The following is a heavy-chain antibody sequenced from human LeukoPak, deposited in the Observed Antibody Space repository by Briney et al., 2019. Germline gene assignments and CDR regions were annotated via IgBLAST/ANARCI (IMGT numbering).Heavy chain of an antibody. Sequence: SETLSLTCAVYGGSFSGYYWSWIRQPPGKGLEWIGYIYHSGSTYYNPSLKSRVTISVDRSKNQFSLKLSSVTAADTAVYYCARATRGITMRYAEYFQHWGQGTLVTVSS. D-gene: IGHD3-22*01. J-gene: IGHJ1*01. CDR3: ARATRGITMRYAEYFQH. CDR2: IYHSGST. CDR1: GGSFSGYY. V-gene: IGHV4-30-2*01.